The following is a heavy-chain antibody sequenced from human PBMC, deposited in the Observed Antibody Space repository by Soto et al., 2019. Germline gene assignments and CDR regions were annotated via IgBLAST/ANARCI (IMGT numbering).Heavy chain of an antibody. CDR3: ARGLILWFGELSRRGGCYYYMDV. CDR1: GGSLSGYQ. V-gene: IGHV4-34*01. CDR2: INDSGNI. Sequence: QVQLQQWGAGLLKPSETLSLTCAVYGGSLSGYQWTWIRQTPGKGLEWIGEINDSGNINYNPSLKSRVTMLLDTPRTQISLKLSSVTAADSAVYYCARGLILWFGELSRRGGCYYYMDVWGKGTTVTVSS. J-gene: IGHJ6*03. D-gene: IGHD3-10*01.